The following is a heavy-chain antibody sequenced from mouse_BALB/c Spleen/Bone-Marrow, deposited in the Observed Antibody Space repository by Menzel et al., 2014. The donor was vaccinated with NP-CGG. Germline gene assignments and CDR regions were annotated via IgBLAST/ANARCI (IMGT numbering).Heavy chain of an antibody. D-gene: IGHD2-14*01. CDR1: GYTFTDYN. CDR2: IYPYNGGT. Sequence: EVQGVESGPELVKPGASVKISCKASGYTFTDYNMHWVKQSHGKSLEWIGYIYPYNGGTGYNQKFKSKATLTVDNSSSTAYMELRSLTSEDSAVYYCATYYRYDWFAYWGQGTLVTGSA. CDR3: ATYYRYDWFAY. J-gene: IGHJ3*01. V-gene: IGHV1S29*02.